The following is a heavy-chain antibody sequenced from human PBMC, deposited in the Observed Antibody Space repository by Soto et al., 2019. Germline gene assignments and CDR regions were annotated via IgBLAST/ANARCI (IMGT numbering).Heavy chain of an antibody. CDR3: ATRSPTTIKRNYYYYYMDV. CDR1: GFTVSSNY. V-gene: IGHV3-53*04. Sequence: GGSLRLSCAASGFTVSSNYMSWVRQAPGKGLEWVSVIYSGGSTYYADSVKGRFTISRHNSKNTLYLQMNSLRAEDTAVYYCATRSPTTIKRNYYYYYMDVWGKGTTVTVSS. J-gene: IGHJ6*03. CDR2: IYSGGST. D-gene: IGHD1-1*01.